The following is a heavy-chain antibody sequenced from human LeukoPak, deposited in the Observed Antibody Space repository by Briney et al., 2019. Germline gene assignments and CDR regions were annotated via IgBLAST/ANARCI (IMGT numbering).Heavy chain of an antibody. CDR3: TRDRSEDRFDS. J-gene: IGHJ4*02. CDR2: ISSSGSTI. D-gene: IGHD1-26*01. V-gene: IGHV3-48*03. Sequence: GGSLRLSCAASGFTFSDHGMQWVRQAPGKGLEWVSFISSSGSTISYADSVKGRFTISRDNAKNSLYLQMNSLRGEDTALYYCTRDRSEDRFDSWGQGTLVTVSS. CDR1: GFTFSDHG.